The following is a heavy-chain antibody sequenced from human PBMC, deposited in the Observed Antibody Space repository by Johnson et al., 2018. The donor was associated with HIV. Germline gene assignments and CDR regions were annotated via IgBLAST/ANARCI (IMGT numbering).Heavy chain of an antibody. V-gene: IGHV3-30*14. Sequence: QVQLVESGGGVMQPGKSLRLSCEASGFTFRSYAMHWVRQAPGKGLEWVAVITYDGRNKYYTDSVKGRFIISRDNSKNTLYLQMNSLRAKDTAVYYCARAKGRAAAATDDAFDIWGQGTMVTVSS. CDR2: ITYDGRNK. CDR1: GFTFRSYA. J-gene: IGHJ3*02. CDR3: ARAKGRAAAATDDAFDI. D-gene: IGHD6-13*01.